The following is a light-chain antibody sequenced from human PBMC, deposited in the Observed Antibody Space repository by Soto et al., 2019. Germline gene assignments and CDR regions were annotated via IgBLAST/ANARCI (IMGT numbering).Light chain of an antibody. V-gene: IGLV7-46*01. Sequence: AVVTQEPSLTVSPGGTVTLTCGSSTGAVTSGHFPYWFQQKPGQAPRTLISDTSDKHSWTPARFSGSLLGGKAALTLSGAQSEDEADYDCLLFYSGAYVFGTGTKLTVL. CDR2: DTS. CDR1: TGAVTSGHF. J-gene: IGLJ1*01. CDR3: LLFYSGAYV.